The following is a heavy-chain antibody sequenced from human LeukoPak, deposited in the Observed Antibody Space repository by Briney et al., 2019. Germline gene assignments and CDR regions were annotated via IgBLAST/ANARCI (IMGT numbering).Heavy chain of an antibody. D-gene: IGHD6-19*01. CDR3: ARGRGWGILDS. J-gene: IGHJ4*02. CDR2: ISTYNADT. Sequence: ASVKVSCKASGYTFTSYGISWVRQAPGQGLEWMGWISTYNADTDYAQNLRGRVTMTTDTSTSTAYMELRSLTFDDTAIYYCARGRGWGILDSWGQGHLVTVSS. V-gene: IGHV1-18*01. CDR1: GYTFTSYG.